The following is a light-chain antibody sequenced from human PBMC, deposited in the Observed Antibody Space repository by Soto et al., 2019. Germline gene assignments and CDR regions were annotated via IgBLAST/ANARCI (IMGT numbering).Light chain of an antibody. J-gene: IGKJ4*01. Sequence: EIVLTQSPGTLSLSPGERATLSCRASQSVTSXXLAWYQQKPGQAPRLLIYGASSRATGIPDRFSGSGSGTDXXXXXXXXXXXDFAVYYCQQYGSSPLTFGGGTKVEIK. V-gene: IGKV3-20*01. CDR3: QQYGSSPLT. CDR1: QSVTSXX. CDR2: GAS.